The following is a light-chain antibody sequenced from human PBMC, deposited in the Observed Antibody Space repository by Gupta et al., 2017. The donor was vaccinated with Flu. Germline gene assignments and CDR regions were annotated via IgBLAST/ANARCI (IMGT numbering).Light chain of an antibody. CDR3: QQSYSNPKT. CDR2: AAS. CDR1: RSITTY. J-gene: IGKJ1*01. V-gene: IGKV1-39*01. Sequence: PSSLSASVGDRVTITCRASRSITTYLNWYQQKRGKAPKLLISAASSLQSGVPSRFSGSGSGTDFTLTISSLQPEDFATYYCQQSYSNPKTFGQGTKVEIK.